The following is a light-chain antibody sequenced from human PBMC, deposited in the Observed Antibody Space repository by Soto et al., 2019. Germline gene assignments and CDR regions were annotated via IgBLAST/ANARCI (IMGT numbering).Light chain of an antibody. Sequence: QSVLTQPASVSGSPGQSITISCTGTSSNVGAYKFVSWYQHHPGKAPKLIIYDVTTRPSGASNRFSGSKSGDTASLTISGLQSEDEVDYYCSSFTSSSTYVFGTGSKVTVL. CDR3: SSFTSSSTYV. J-gene: IGLJ1*01. CDR2: DVT. CDR1: SSNVGAYKF. V-gene: IGLV2-14*03.